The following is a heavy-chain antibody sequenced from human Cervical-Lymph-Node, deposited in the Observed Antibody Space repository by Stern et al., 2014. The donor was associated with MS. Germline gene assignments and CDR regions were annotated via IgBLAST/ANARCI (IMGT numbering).Heavy chain of an antibody. CDR3: ATGRDSSGYF. Sequence: EVHLVESGGGLVQPGGSLRLSCAASGFTFSNYWMHWVRQAPGKGLVWVSRINSDGSTTTYADSVKGRFTISRDNAKNTLYLQMSSLRAEDTAVYYCATGRDSSGYFWCQGTLVTVSS. V-gene: IGHV3-74*02. CDR2: INSDGSTT. CDR1: GFTFSNYW. D-gene: IGHD3-22*01. J-gene: IGHJ4*02.